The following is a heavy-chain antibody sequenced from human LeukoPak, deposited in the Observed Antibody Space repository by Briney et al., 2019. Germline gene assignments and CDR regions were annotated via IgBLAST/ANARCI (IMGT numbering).Heavy chain of an antibody. CDR1: GVMFPSYW. Sequence: PGGSLRLSCAASGVMFPSYWMTWVRQAPGKGLDWVANIKQDGSEKYYVDSVKGRFTISRDNAKNSVYLQMNSLRAEDTAVYYCARRHHFGFLDSWGEGTLVTVSS. V-gene: IGHV3-7*04. CDR3: ARRHHFGFLDS. D-gene: IGHD3-10*01. CDR2: IKQDGSEK. J-gene: IGHJ4*02.